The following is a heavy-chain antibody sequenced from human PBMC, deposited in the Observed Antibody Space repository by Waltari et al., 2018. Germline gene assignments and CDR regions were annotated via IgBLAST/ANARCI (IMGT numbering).Heavy chain of an antibody. Sequence: EVQLVESGGGLIQPGGSLRLSCAASGFTVSSNYMSWVRQAPGKGLEWVSVIYSGGSTYYADSVKGRFTISRDNSKNTLYLQMNSLRAEDTAVYYCARDVYSSSWFYVYWGQGTLVTVSS. J-gene: IGHJ4*02. V-gene: IGHV3-53*01. D-gene: IGHD6-13*01. CDR3: ARDVYSSSWFYVY. CDR2: IYSGGST. CDR1: GFTVSSNY.